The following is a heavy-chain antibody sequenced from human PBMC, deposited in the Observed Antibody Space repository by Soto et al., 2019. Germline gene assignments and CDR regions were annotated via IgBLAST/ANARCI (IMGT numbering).Heavy chain of an antibody. CDR3: AKYHYDSSGYYYGIDY. J-gene: IGHJ4*02. V-gene: IGHV3-23*01. Sequence: GALRLSCAASGFIFSSYGMSWVRQAPGKRLEWVSAISGSGSGGSTYYADSVKGRFTISRDNSKNTVHLQMNSLRAEDTAVYYCAKYHYDSSGYYYGIDYWGQGTLVTVSS. D-gene: IGHD3-22*01. CDR2: ISGSGSGGST. CDR1: GFIFSSYG.